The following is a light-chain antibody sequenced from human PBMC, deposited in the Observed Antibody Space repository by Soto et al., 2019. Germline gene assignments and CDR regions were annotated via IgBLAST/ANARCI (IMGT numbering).Light chain of an antibody. V-gene: IGKV3-15*01. Sequence: EIVMTQSPAALSVSPGERATLSCRASQSVSSNLAWYQQKPGQAPRLLIYGASTRATGIPARFSGSGSGTAFTLTISSLQSEDFAVYYCQQYNNWPRTFGQGTKGDIK. CDR1: QSVSSN. CDR3: QQYNNWPRT. J-gene: IGKJ1*01. CDR2: GAS.